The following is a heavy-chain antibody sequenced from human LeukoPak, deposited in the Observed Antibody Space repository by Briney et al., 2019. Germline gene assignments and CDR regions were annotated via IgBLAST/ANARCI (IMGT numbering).Heavy chain of an antibody. CDR2: VHSSRDA. CDR3: ARLSTIFGPALDY. V-gene: IGHV4-4*08. CDR1: GASTTAYY. Sequence: SETLSLTCAVSGASTTAYYWTWIRQPPGKGLEWIGDVHSSRDASYNPSLKSRLTMSLDTSKNQLSLNLASVTAADTAVYYCARLSTIFGPALDYWGQGLLVTVSS. D-gene: IGHD3-3*01. J-gene: IGHJ4*02.